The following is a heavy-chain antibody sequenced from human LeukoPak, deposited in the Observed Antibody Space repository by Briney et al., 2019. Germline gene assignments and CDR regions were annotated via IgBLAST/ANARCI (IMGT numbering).Heavy chain of an antibody. CDR2: NNGDGSTT. Sequence: GGSLRLSCVASGFSLSGYWMYWVRQAPGKGLMYISRNNGDGSTTNYAGVVKGRFTMSRDNVKNTLYLQMNSLRVEDTAVYYCARDPRNVGLAPWGQGTLVTVSS. J-gene: IGHJ5*02. D-gene: IGHD2-15*01. CDR1: GFSLSGYW. V-gene: IGHV3-74*01. CDR3: ARDPRNVGLAP.